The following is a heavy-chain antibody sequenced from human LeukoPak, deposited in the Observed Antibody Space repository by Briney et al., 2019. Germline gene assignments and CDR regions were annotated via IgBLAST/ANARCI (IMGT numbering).Heavy chain of an antibody. CDR1: GFTFSSYA. CDR2: ISGSGDGT. J-gene: IGHJ6*02. CDR3: AKAGDGSGSYYLSYYYGMDV. Sequence: PGGSLRLSCTSSGFTFSSYAMTWVRQAPGKGLEWVSGISGSGDGTYYADSVRGRFTISRDNSKNTMYLQMNSLSAEDTAVYYCAKAGDGSGSYYLSYYYGMDVWGQGTTVTVSS. V-gene: IGHV3-23*01. D-gene: IGHD3-10*01.